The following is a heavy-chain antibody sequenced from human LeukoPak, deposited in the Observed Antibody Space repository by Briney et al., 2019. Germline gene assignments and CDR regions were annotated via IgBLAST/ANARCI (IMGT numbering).Heavy chain of an antibody. V-gene: IGHV3-49*04. CDR3: TRDGLGADP. J-gene: IGHJ5*02. D-gene: IGHD3/OR15-3a*01. CDR1: GFTFSSYG. Sequence: PGGSLRLSCAASGFTFSSYGMHWVRQAPGKGLEWVGFIRSKAYGGTTEYAASVKGRFTISRDDSKSIAYLQMNSLKTEDTAVYYCTRDGLGADPWGQGTLVTVSS. CDR2: IRSKAYGGTT.